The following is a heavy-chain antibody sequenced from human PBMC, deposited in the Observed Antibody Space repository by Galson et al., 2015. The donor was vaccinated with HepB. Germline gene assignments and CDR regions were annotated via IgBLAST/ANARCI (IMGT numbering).Heavy chain of an antibody. V-gene: IGHV3-30*18. Sequence: LRLSCAASGFTFSSYGMHWVRQAPGKGLEWVAVISYDGSNKHYADSAKGRFTISRDNSKNTLYLQMNSLRAEDTAVYYCAKERRDYYDSSGNSDYWGQGTLVTVSS. CDR1: GFTFSSYG. D-gene: IGHD3-22*01. CDR2: ISYDGSNK. J-gene: IGHJ4*02. CDR3: AKERRDYYDSSGNSDY.